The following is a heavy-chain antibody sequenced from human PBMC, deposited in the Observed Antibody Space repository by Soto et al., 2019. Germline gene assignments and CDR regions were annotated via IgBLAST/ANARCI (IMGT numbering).Heavy chain of an antibody. J-gene: IGHJ4*02. Sequence: QVQLVQSGAEVKKPGASVRISCEASGYTFTSYDIKWVRQATGQGLEWMGWMNPNSGNTVYAQKFQGRVTMTRNTSISTAYMELRGLRSEDTAVYYCARTLVAPIAYWGQGTLVTVSS. CDR3: ARTLVAPIAY. D-gene: IGHD5-12*01. CDR2: MNPNSGNT. V-gene: IGHV1-8*01. CDR1: GYTFTSYD.